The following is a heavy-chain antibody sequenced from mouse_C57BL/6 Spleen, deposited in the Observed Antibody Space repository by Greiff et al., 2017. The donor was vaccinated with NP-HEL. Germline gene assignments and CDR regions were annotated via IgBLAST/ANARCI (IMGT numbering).Heavy chain of an antibody. Sequence: QVQLQQPGAELVKPGASVKMSCKASGYTFTSYWITWVKQRPGQGLEWIGDIYPGSGSTNYNEKFKSKATLTVDTSSSTAYMQLSSLTSEDSAVYYCARSSYYDDGAYYAMDYWGQGTSVTVSS. J-gene: IGHJ4*01. CDR1: GYTFTSYW. V-gene: IGHV1-55*01. CDR3: ARSSYYDDGAYYAMDY. D-gene: IGHD2-4*01. CDR2: IYPGSGST.